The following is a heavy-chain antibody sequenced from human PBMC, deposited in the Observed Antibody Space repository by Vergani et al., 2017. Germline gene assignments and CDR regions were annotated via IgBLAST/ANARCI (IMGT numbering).Heavy chain of an antibody. J-gene: IGHJ3*02. D-gene: IGHD3-10*01. V-gene: IGHV3-49*03. Sequence: EVQLVESGGDLVQPGRSLRLSCTASGFTFGYYAMDWFRQAPGQGREWVGGIRSKAYGQATIYAASVKGRFAILRDDSKSIAYLQMNNLQTEDTAMYYCVRDQVTMLRGSDALDIWGQGTMVTVSS. CDR3: VRDQVTMLRGSDALDI. CDR1: GFTFGYYA. CDR2: IRSKAYGQAT.